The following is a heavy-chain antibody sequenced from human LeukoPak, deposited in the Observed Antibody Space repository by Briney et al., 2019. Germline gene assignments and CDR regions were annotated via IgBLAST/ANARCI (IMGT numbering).Heavy chain of an antibody. Sequence: KASGTLSLTCAVSGGSISSINWWSWVRQPPGKGLEWIGEIYHSGSTNYNPSLKSRVTISVDKSKNQFSLKLSSVTAADTAVYYCARESRGSGSYQYYFDYWGQGTLVTASS. J-gene: IGHJ4*02. CDR3: ARESRGSGSYQYYFDY. V-gene: IGHV4-4*02. CDR2: IYHSGST. CDR1: GGSISSINW. D-gene: IGHD3-10*01.